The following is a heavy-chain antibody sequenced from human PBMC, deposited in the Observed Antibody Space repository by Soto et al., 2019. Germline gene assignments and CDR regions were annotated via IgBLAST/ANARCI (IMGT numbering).Heavy chain of an antibody. V-gene: IGHV3-48*02. CDR3: ARVRGHSYGYADY. J-gene: IGHJ4*02. Sequence: EVQLVESGGDWVQPGGSRRLSGAASGFILIPYSMNWVRQAPGKGLEWVAFISGSGSPIYYADSVKGRFTISRDNAKNSLYLQMNSLRDEDTAVYYCARVRGHSYGYADYWGQGTLVTVSS. D-gene: IGHD5-18*01. CDR1: GFILIPYS. CDR2: ISGSGSPI.